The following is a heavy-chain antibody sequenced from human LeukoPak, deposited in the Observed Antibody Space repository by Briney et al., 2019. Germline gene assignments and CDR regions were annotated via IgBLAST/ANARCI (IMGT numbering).Heavy chain of an antibody. CDR1: GYTLTELS. V-gene: IGHV1-24*01. Sequence: ASVKVSCKVSGYTLTELSMHWVRQAPGKGLEWMGGFDPEDGETIYAQKFQGRVTMTEDTSTDTAYMELSSLRSEDTAVYYCATGANAAKDYYYGMDVWGQGTTVTVSS. D-gene: IGHD6-25*01. CDR3: ATGANAAKDYYYGMDV. CDR2: FDPEDGET. J-gene: IGHJ6*01.